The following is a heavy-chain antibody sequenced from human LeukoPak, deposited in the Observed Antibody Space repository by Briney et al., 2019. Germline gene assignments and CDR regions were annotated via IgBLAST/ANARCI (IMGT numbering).Heavy chain of an antibody. Sequence: PGRSLRLSCAASGFTFSSYAMHWVRQAPGKGLEWVAVISYDGSNKYYADSVKGRFTISRDNSKNTLYLQMNSLRAEDTAVYHCARVKDCSSTSCYNFDYWGQGTLVTVSS. CDR3: ARVKDCSSTSCYNFDY. V-gene: IGHV3-30*04. D-gene: IGHD2-2*01. CDR1: GFTFSSYA. J-gene: IGHJ4*02. CDR2: ISYDGSNK.